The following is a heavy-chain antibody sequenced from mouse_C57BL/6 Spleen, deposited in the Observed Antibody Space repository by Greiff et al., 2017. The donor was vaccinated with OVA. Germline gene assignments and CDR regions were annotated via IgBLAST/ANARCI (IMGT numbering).Heavy chain of an antibody. J-gene: IGHJ3*01. V-gene: IGHV1-64*01. CDR1: GYTFTSYW. CDR3: ARDYYGNFAWFAY. CDR2: IHPNSGST. D-gene: IGHD2-1*01. Sequence: QVQLQQPGAELVKPGASVKLSCKASGYTFTSYWMHWVKQRPGQGLEWIGMIHPNSGSTKYNEKFKSKATLTVDKSSSTAYMQLSSLTSEDSAVYYCARDYYGNFAWFAYWGQGTLVTVSA.